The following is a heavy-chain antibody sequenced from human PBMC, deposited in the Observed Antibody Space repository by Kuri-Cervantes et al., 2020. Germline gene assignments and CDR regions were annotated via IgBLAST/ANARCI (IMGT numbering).Heavy chain of an antibody. D-gene: IGHD3-3*01. CDR2: ISYDGSNK. CDR3: ARESWTIFGVVTKGYYFDY. Sequence: GESLKISCAASGFTFSSSGMHWVRQAPGKGLEWVAVISYDGSNKYYADSVKGRFTISRDNSKNTLYLQMNSLRAEDTAVYYCARESWTIFGVVTKGYYFDYWGQGTLVTVSS. V-gene: IGHV3-30*12. J-gene: IGHJ4*02. CDR1: GFTFSSSG.